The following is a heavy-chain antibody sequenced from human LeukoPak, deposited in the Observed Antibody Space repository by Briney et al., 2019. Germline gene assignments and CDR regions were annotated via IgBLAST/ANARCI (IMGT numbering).Heavy chain of an antibody. D-gene: IGHD5-12*01. CDR2: IYSGGST. V-gene: IGHV3-23*03. Sequence: PGGSLRLSCAASGFTFSSYAMSWVRQAPGKGLEWVSVIYSGGSTYYADSVRGRFTISRDNSKNTLYLQMNSLRAEDTAVYYCAKLRIVATELWFDPWRQGTLVTVSS. CDR3: AKLRIVATELWFDP. J-gene: IGHJ5*02. CDR1: GFTFSSYA.